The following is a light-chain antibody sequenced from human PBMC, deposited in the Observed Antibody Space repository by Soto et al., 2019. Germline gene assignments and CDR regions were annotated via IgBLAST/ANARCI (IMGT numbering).Light chain of an antibody. CDR1: QNISVY. J-gene: IGKJ4*01. CDR2: AAS. V-gene: IGKV3-11*01. CDR3: QQYTSYPLT. Sequence: EIVLTQSPATLSLSPGERATLSCRASQNISVYLAWYRQKPGQAPRLLIYAASNRATGIPARFSGSGSGTDFTLTISSLEPEDFASFYCQQYTSYPLTFGGGTKVEIK.